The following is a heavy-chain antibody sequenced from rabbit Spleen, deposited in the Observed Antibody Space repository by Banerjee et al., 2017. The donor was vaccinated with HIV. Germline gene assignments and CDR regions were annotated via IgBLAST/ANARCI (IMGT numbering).Heavy chain of an antibody. J-gene: IGHJ3*01. D-gene: IGHD4-1*01. Sequence: QEQLEESGGGLVQPEGSLTLTCKASGFSLSNRYVIRWVRQAPGKGLEWIASIYPDSGVTYYGNWAKGRFTISKTSSTTVTLQMTNLTAADTATYFCARDLDSVIGWNFGWWGQGTLVTVS. CDR1: GFSLSNRYV. CDR3: ARDLDSVIGWNFGW. CDR2: IYPDSGVT. V-gene: IGHV1S45*01.